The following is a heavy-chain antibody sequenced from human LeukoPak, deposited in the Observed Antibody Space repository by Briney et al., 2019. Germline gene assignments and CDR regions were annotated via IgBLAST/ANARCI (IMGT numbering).Heavy chain of an antibody. Sequence: SETLSLTCTVSGGSISSYYWSWIRQPPGKGLEWIGYIYYSGSTNYNPSLKSRVTISVDTSKNQFSLKLRSVTAADTAVYCCARHSAMDTYSFDYWGQGTLVTVSS. CDR2: IYYSGST. D-gene: IGHD5-18*01. CDR1: GGSISSYY. V-gene: IGHV4-59*08. CDR3: ARHSAMDTYSFDY. J-gene: IGHJ4*02.